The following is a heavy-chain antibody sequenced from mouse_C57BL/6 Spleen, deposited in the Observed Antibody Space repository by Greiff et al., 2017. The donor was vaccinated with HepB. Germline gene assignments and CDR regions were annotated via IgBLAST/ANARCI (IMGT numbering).Heavy chain of an antibody. CDR3: APSNGDY. J-gene: IGHJ2*01. Sequence: VKLMESGPELVKPGASVKISCKASGYAFSSSWMNWVKQRPGKGLEWIGRIYPGDGDTNYNGKFKGKATLTADKSSSTAYMQLSSLTSEDSAVYFCAPSNGDYWGQGTTLTVSS. CDR1: GYAFSSSW. D-gene: IGHD2-10*02. CDR2: IYPGDGDT. V-gene: IGHV1-82*01.